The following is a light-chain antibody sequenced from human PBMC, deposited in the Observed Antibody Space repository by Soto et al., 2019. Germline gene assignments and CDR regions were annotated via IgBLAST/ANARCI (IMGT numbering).Light chain of an antibody. Sequence: EIVLTQSPGTLSFSPGERATLSCRASQSIGNNFLAWYQQKPGQALRLLIYGASSRATGIPDRFSGSGSGTDFTLTISRLEPEDFAVYYCQHYGSSPWTFGQGTEVEIK. V-gene: IGKV3-20*01. CDR1: QSIGNNF. CDR3: QHYGSSPWT. J-gene: IGKJ1*01. CDR2: GAS.